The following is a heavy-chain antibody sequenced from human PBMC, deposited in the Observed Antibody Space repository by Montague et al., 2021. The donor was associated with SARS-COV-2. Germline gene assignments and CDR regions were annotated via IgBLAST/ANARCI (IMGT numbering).Heavy chain of an antibody. CDR2: IDPSDFYT. CDR1: GYIFISHW. CDR3: ARRGRPYSGYTTGYFDY. D-gene: IGHD5-12*01. Sequence: QSGAEVKTPGESLRISCKVSGYIFISHWITWVRQMPGKGLEWMGRIDPSDFYTNYSPSFQGHVSISVDKSISTAYLQWSSLKASDTAMYYCARRGRPYSGYTTGYFDYWGQGTLVTVSS. V-gene: IGHV5-10-1*01. J-gene: IGHJ4*02.